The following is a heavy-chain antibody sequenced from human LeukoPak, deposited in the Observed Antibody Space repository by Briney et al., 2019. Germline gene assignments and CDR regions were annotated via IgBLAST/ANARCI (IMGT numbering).Heavy chain of an antibody. V-gene: IGHV4-59*01. CDR3: ARVSGSWYQDWYFDL. D-gene: IGHD6-13*01. CDR2: IYYSGYT. CDR1: GGSISSYY. Sequence: SETLSLTCTVSGGSISSYYWSWIRQPPGKGLEWIGDIYYSGYTNYNPSLKSRVTISVDTSKNQFSLKLRSVTAADTAVYYCARVSGSWYQDWYFDLWGRGTLVTVSS. J-gene: IGHJ2*01.